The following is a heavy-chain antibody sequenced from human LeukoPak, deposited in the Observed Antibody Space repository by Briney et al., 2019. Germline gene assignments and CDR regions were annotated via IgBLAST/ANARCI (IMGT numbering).Heavy chain of an antibody. J-gene: IGHJ6*03. CDR2: IYTRGSI. Sequence: SETLSLTCTVSGGSISSGSYYWSWIRQPAGKGLEWIGRIYTRGSINYNPSLKSRVTISIDTSKNQFSLKLSSVTAADTAVYYCARSVRGAMSGYYYYMDVWGKGTTVTISS. V-gene: IGHV4-61*02. CDR1: GGSISSGSYY. CDR3: ARSVRGAMSGYYYYMDV. D-gene: IGHD3-10*01.